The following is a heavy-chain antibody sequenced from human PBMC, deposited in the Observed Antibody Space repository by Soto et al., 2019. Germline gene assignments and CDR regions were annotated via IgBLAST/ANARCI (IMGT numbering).Heavy chain of an antibody. CDR3: VSTRGHSYGYGIDY. D-gene: IGHD5-18*01. V-gene: IGHV4-39*01. J-gene: IGHJ4*02. Sequence: SETLSLTCTVSGGSISSSNYYWGWIRQPPGKGLEWIGSIYYSGSTYYNPSLKSRVTISVDTSKNQFSLKVSSVTAADTAVYYCVSTRGHSYGYGIDYWGQGTLVTVSS. CDR1: GGSISSSNYY. CDR2: IYYSGST.